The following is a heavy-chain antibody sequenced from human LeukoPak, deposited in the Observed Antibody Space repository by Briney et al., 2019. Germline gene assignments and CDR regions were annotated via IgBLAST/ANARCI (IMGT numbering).Heavy chain of an antibody. D-gene: IGHD1-26*01. CDR3: ASVSSGSYEDAFDI. CDR2: MNPNSGNT. J-gene: IGHJ3*02. Sequence: GASVKVSCKASGYTFTSYDINWVRQATGQGFEWMGWMNPNSGNTGYAQKFQGRVTITRNTSISTAYMELSSLRSEDTAVYYCASVSSGSYEDAFDIWGQGTMVTVSS. V-gene: IGHV1-8*03. CDR1: GYTFTSYD.